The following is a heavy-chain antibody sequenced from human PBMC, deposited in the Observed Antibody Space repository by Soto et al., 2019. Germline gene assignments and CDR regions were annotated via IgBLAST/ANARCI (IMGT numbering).Heavy chain of an antibody. V-gene: IGHV3-30-3*01. CDR1: GFTFSSYA. J-gene: IGHJ4*02. CDR3: ASGGSCFDY. Sequence: PGGSLRLSCAASGFTFSSYAMHWVRQAPGKGLEWVAVISYDGSNKYYADSVKGRFTISRDNSKNTLYLQMNSLRAEDTAVYYCASGGSCFDYWGQGTLVTVSS. D-gene: IGHD2-15*01. CDR2: ISYDGSNK.